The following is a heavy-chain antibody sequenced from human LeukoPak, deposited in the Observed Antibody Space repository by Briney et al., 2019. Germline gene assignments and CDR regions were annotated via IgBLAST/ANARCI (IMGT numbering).Heavy chain of an antibody. CDR1: GFTFDDYA. CDR3: ARDNWGLGSLDY. D-gene: IGHD7-27*01. V-gene: IGHV3-9*01. J-gene: IGHJ4*02. CDR2: ISWNSGSI. Sequence: GGSLRLSCAASGFTFDDYAMHWVRQAPGKGLEWVSGISWNSGSIGYADSVKGRFTISRDNAKNSLYLQMNSLRAEDTAVYYCARDNWGLGSLDYWGQGTLVTVSS.